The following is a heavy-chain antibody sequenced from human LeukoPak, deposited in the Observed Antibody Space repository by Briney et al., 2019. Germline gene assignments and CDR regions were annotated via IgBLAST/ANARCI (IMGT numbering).Heavy chain of an antibody. J-gene: IGHJ4*02. Sequence: SETLSLTCTVSGGSISSYYWSWIRQPPGKGLEWIGYVFSSGSTPYNPSLKRRVTISVDTSKNQFSLELSSVTAADTAMYYCTRRRRDGYNFDLWGQGTLVTVSS. CDR1: GGSISSYY. CDR3: TRRRRDGYNFDL. D-gene: IGHD5-24*01. CDR2: VFSSGST. V-gene: IGHV4-59*01.